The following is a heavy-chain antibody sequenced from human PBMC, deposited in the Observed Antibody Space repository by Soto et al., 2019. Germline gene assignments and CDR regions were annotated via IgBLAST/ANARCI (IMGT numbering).Heavy chain of an antibody. V-gene: IGHV3-30*18. Sequence: QVQLVESGGGVVQPGRSLRLSCAASAFTFSRYGMHWVRHAPGKGLEWVAVISYDGSNKYYADSVKGRFTISRDNSKNTLYLQMNSLRAEDTAVYYCAKARNHSNHYYYYAMDVWGQGTTVTVSS. CDR3: AKARNHSNHYYYYAMDV. CDR1: AFTFSRYG. J-gene: IGHJ6*02. D-gene: IGHD6-13*01. CDR2: ISYDGSNK.